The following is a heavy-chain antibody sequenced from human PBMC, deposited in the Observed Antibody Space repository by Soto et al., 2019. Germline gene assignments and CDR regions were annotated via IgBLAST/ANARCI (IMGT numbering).Heavy chain of an antibody. Sequence: QIQLVQSGAEVTKPGASVKVSCKASGYTFPSYGITWVRQAPGQGLEWMGWISGHNGKTNYAQEFQDRVTMTTDASMTTAYMELRGLRSDDTAVYYCARYYSTWPFDYWGQGTLVTVSS. CDR1: GYTFPSYG. D-gene: IGHD2-2*01. V-gene: IGHV1-18*04. J-gene: IGHJ4*02. CDR2: ISGHNGKT. CDR3: ARYYSTWPFDY.